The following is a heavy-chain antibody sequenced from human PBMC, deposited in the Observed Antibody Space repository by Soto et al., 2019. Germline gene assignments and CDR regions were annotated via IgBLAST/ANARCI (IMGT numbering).Heavy chain of an antibody. CDR2: IIPIFGTV. CDR3: ARGNHRWLQLWYFDL. CDR1: GVTFSNYP. Sequence: QVQLVQSGAEVKKPGSSVKVSCKASGVTFSNYPISWVRQAPGQGLEWMGGIIPIFGTVNYAQKFQGRVTIPAAESTSTAYMELSSLSSEDTAVYYCARGNHRWLQLWYFDLWGRGTLVTVSS. D-gene: IGHD5-12*01. V-gene: IGHV1-69*12. J-gene: IGHJ2*01.